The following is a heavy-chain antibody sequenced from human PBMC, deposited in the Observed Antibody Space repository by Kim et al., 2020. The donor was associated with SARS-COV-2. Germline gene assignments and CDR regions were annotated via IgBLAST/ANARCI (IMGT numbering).Heavy chain of an antibody. D-gene: IGHD3-9*01. CDR2: IYSGGST. J-gene: IGHJ4*02. V-gene: IGHV3-53*01. CDR3: ARDMRRYDILTGYYGPYFDY. CDR1: GFTVSSNY. Sequence: GGSLRLSCAASGFTVSSNYMSWVRQAPGKGLEWVSVIYSGGSTYYADSVKGRFTISRDNSKNTLYLQMNSLRAEDTAVYYCARDMRRYDILTGYYGPYFDYWGQGTLVTVSS.